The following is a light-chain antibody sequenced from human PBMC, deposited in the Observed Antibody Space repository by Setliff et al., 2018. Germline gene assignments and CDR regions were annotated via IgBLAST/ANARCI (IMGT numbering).Light chain of an antibody. Sequence: QSVLAQPASVSGSPGQSITISCSGTSNDVGAYDLVSWYQQHPDKVPKLIIFDVSNRPSGVSHRFSGSKSGNTASLTISGLQADDEADYYCCAYTASTTYVFVNGTKVTVL. J-gene: IGLJ1*01. V-gene: IGLV2-14*03. CDR3: CAYTASTTYV. CDR1: SNDVGAYDL. CDR2: DVS.